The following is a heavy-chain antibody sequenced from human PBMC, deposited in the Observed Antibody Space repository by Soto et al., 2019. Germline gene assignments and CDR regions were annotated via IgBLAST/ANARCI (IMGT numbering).Heavy chain of an antibody. CDR2: IRQDGNEK. CDR1: GFTFNSYW. V-gene: IGHV3-7*01. CDR3: ARGYCSGGFCFAGAFDI. J-gene: IGHJ3*02. D-gene: IGHD2-15*01. Sequence: GGSLRLSCAASGFTFNSYWMTWVRQAPGQGLEWVANIRQDGNEKNYVDSVKGRFTISRDNAQNSLFLQLNSLRADDTAVYYCARGYCSGGFCFAGAFDIWGQGT.